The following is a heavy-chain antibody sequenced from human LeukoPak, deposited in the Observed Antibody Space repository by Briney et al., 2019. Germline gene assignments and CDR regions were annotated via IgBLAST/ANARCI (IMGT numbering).Heavy chain of an antibody. CDR2: IYYSGST. J-gene: IGHJ5*02. CDR3: ARHPPGSGTYYKIGGPIWFDP. CDR1: GGSISSYY. D-gene: IGHD3-10*01. V-gene: IGHV4-59*08. Sequence: PSETLSLTCTVSGGSISSYYWSWVRQPPGKGLEWIGYIYYSGSTNYNPSLKGRVPISVDTSKNPFSLKLSSVTAADTAVSYCARHPPGSGTYYKIGGPIWFDPWGQGTLVTVSS.